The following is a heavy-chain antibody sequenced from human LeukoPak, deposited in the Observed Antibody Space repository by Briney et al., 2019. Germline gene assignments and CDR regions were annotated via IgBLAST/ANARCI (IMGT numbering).Heavy chain of an antibody. Sequence: MSSETLSLTCIVSGGSISSRSYYWDWIRQPPGKGLEWIGNLFDSGNTHYNPSLKSRVTISLGTSKNQFSLRLTSVTAADTAMYYCARGRNDFDYWGQGTLVTVSS. D-gene: IGHD1-1*01. CDR1: GGSISSRSYY. CDR2: LFDSGNT. CDR3: ARGRNDFDY. J-gene: IGHJ4*02. V-gene: IGHV4-39*07.